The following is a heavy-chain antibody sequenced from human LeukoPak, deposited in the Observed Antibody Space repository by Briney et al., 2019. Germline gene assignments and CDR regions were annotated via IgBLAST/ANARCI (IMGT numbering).Heavy chain of an antibody. J-gene: IGHJ6*03. V-gene: IGHV4-28*03. CDR2: IYYTGTI. CDR1: GYSISSPSW. D-gene: IGHD3-10*01. Sequence: SDTLSLTCAVSGYSISSPSWWGWIRQPPGKGLEWIGYIYYTGTIYYNPSLKSRVTMSVDTSKNQFSLKVYNVTAADTAVYYCSRDAYSYGSGSPGGGYYYYYMDVWGKGTTVIVSS. CDR3: SRDAYSYGSGSPGGGYYYYYMDV.